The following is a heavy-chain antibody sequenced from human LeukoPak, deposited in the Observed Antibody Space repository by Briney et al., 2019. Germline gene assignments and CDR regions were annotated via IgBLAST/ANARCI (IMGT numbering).Heavy chain of an antibody. CDR2: ITSSSTYI. D-gene: IGHD3-22*01. J-gene: IGHJ4*02. Sequence: GGSLRLTCAASGFSFSSYTMNWVRQAPGRGLEWVSSITSSSTYIYYADSVRGRFTVSRDNAKNALYLQMNSLRAEDTAVYFCARDLDYYDGSGYSSSALDYWCQGTVITVSS. CDR3: ARDLDYYDGSGYSSSALDY. CDR1: GFSFSSYT. V-gene: IGHV3-21*01.